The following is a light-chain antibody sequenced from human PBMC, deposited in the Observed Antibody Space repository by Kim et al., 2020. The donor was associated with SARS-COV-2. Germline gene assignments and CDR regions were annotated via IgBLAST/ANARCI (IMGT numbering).Light chain of an antibody. V-gene: IGLV3-21*04. Sequence: SYELTQPPSVSVAPGKTARITCGGNNIGRKSVHWYQQKPGQAPVLVIYYDSDRPSGIPERFSGSNSGNTATLTISRVEAGDEADYYCQVWDSSSDHPEVFGTGTKVTVL. CDR2: YDS. J-gene: IGLJ1*01. CDR1: NIGRKS. CDR3: QVWDSSSDHPEV.